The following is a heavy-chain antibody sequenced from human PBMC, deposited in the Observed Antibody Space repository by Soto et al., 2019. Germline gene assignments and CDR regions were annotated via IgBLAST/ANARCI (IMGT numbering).Heavy chain of an antibody. Sequence: SETLSLTCTVSGGSISSSSSYWGWLRQPPGKGLEWIGSIYYSGSTYYNPSLESRATISVDTSKNQFSLTPSSVTAADTAVYYCARRTTVVTPANYYYYGMDVWGQGTTVTVSS. V-gene: IGHV4-39*01. J-gene: IGHJ6*02. CDR2: IYYSGST. CDR3: ARRTTVVTPANYYYYGMDV. D-gene: IGHD4-17*01. CDR1: GGSISSSSSY.